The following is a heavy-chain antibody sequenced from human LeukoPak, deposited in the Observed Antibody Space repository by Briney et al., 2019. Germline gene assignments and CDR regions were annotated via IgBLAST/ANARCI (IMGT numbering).Heavy chain of an antibody. Sequence: ASVKVSCKVSGYTLTELSMHWVRQAPGQGLEWMGGIIPIYGTPHSAQKFQGRVTITTDESTSTAFMDLSSLRSEDTAVYYCARGKLGYYYYHMDAWGKGTTVTVSS. V-gene: IGHV1-69*05. CDR1: GYTLTELS. J-gene: IGHJ6*03. CDR3: ARGKLGYYYYHMDA. CDR2: IIPIYGTP. D-gene: IGHD3-3*02.